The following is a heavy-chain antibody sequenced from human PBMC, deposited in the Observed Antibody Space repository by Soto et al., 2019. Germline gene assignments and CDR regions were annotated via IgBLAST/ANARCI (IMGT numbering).Heavy chain of an antibody. J-gene: IGHJ4*02. Sequence: SLKISCAASGFTFSSYAVHWVRRAPCKGLEWVAVISYDGRTKYYTDSVKGRFTISRDNSENTMYLQMSSLRPEDTAVYYCARDSTKWGENWECWGKGNMVTVSA. CDR2: ISYDGRTK. CDR3: ARDSTKWGENWEC. V-gene: IGHV3-30*04. CDR1: GFTFSSYA. D-gene: IGHD7-27*01.